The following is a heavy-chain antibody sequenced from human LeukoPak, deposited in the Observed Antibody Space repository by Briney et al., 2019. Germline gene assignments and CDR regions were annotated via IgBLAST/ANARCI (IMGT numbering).Heavy chain of an antibody. CDR3: ARGGYSSGTYFDY. Sequence: XXXAXGGTFSSYAIXWVRQAPGQGLXXMGRIIPIFGTANYAQKFQGRVTITTDESTSTAYMELSSLRSEDTAVYYCARGGYSSGTYFDYWGQGTLVTVSS. CDR2: IIPIFGTA. J-gene: IGHJ4*02. D-gene: IGHD6-19*01. CDR1: GGTFSSYA. V-gene: IGHV1-69*05.